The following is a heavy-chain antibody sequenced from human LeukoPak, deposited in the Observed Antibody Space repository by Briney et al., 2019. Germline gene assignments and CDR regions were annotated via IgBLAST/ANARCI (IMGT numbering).Heavy chain of an antibody. Sequence: SETLSLTCAVYGGSFSGYYWSWIRQPPGKGLEWIGEINHSGSTNYNPSLKSRVTISVDTSKNQFSLKLSSVTAADTAVYYCARGRAYCSSTSCYRKGRDYYYYGMDVWGQGTTVTVSS. D-gene: IGHD2-2*02. V-gene: IGHV4-34*01. CDR1: GGSFSGYY. CDR3: ARGRAYCSSTSCYRKGRDYYYYGMDV. J-gene: IGHJ6*02. CDR2: INHSGST.